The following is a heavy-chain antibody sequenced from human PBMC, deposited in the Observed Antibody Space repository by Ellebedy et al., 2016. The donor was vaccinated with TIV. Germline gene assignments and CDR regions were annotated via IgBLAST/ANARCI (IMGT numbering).Heavy chain of an antibody. V-gene: IGHV3-48*02. CDR1: GFTFSSSN. CDR3: ARDGAYNYDTYWYFAL. J-gene: IGHJ2*01. Sequence: GESLKISCEASGFTFSSSNLNWVRQAPGKGLEWVSYISTGSRNIYYADSVKGRFTISRDNAKNSLYLHMNSLRDEDTAVYYCARDGAYNYDTYWYFALWGRGTLVTVSS. D-gene: IGHD5-18*01. CDR2: ISTGSRNI.